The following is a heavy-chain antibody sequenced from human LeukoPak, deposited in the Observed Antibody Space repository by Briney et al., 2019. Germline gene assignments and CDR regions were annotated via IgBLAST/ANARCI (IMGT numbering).Heavy chain of an antibody. CDR3: ARDQEGWFGELIDP. Sequence: SETLSLTCAVSGGSISSSNWWSWVRQPPGKGLEWIGEIYHSGSTNYNPSLKSRVTISVDKSKNQFSLKLSSVTAADTAVYYCARDQEGWFGELIDPWGQGTLVTVSS. CDR1: GGSISSSNW. J-gene: IGHJ5*02. V-gene: IGHV4-4*02. CDR2: IYHSGST. D-gene: IGHD3-10*01.